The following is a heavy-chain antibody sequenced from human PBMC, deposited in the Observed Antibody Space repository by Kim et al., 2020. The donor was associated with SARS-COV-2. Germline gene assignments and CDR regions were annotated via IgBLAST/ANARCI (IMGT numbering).Heavy chain of an antibody. D-gene: IGHD1-26*01. V-gene: IGHV3-30*01. Sequence: AASVKGRFTISRDNSKDTLYLQMNSLRAEDTAVYYCARATGGGYYYGMDVWGQGTTVTVSS. CDR3: ARATGGGYYYGMDV. J-gene: IGHJ6*02.